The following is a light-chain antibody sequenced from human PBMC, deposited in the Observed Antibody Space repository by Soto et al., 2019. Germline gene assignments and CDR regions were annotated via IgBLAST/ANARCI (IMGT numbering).Light chain of an antibody. V-gene: IGKV3-15*01. CDR1: QSTYTK. Sequence: EIVMTQSPSTLSVSPGERATLSCRASQSTYTKLAWYQHKPGQAPCLLIYGASTKATAIPARFSGSASGTEFTLTISSLQSEDFAVYYCQQYNKLPLTFDGGTKEEIK. CDR2: GAS. CDR3: QQYNKLPLT. J-gene: IGKJ4*01.